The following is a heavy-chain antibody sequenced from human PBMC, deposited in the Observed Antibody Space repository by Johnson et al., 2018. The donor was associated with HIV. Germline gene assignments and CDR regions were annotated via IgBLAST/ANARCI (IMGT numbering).Heavy chain of an antibody. V-gene: IGHV3-30*02. D-gene: IGHD2-21*02. J-gene: IGHJ3*02. CDR1: GFTFSSYG. Sequence: QVQLVESGGGVVQPGGSLRLSCAASGFTFSSYGMHWVRQAPGKGLEWVAFIRYDGSNKYYADSVKGRFTISRDNSKNTLYLQMNSLRAEDTAVYYCAKVEDGGLLPNDCFDNWGQGTMVTVSS. CDR2: IRYDGSNK. CDR3: AKVEDGGLLPNDCFDN.